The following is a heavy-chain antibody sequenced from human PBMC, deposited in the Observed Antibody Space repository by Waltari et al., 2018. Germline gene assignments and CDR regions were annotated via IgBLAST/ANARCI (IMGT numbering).Heavy chain of an antibody. CDR2: IYYSGST. CDR3: ARDYYGSGSYLGY. V-gene: IGHV4-59*01. D-gene: IGHD3-10*01. J-gene: IGHJ4*02. Sequence: QVQLQESGPGLVKPSETLSLTCTVSGGSISSYYWTWIRQPPGKGLEWIGYIYYSGSTNYNPSLKSRVTISVDTSKNQFSLKLSSVTAADTAVYYCARDYYGSGSYLGYWGQGTLVTVSS. CDR1: GGSISSYY.